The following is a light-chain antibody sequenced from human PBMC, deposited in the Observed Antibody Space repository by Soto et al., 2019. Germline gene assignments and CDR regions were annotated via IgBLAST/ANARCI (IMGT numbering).Light chain of an antibody. J-gene: IGLJ3*02. CDR3: AAWDASLNGWV. Sequence: QSVLTQPPSASGTPGQRVTISCSGSSSNIGSNTVNWYQQLPGTAPKLLIYGNNQRPSGVPDRFSCSKSGTSASLAISGLQSEDEADYYCAAWDASLNGWVFGGGTKLTVL. CDR1: SSNIGSNT. CDR2: GNN. V-gene: IGLV1-44*01.